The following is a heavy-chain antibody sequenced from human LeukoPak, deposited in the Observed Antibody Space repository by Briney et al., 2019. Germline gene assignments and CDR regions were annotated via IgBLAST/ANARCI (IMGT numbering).Heavy chain of an antibody. Sequence: SVNVSCXASGGTFSSYAISWVRQAPGQGLEWMGRIIPILGIANYAQKFQGRVTITADKSTSTAYMELSSLRSEDTAVYYCARENSKNPWGQGTLVTVSS. CDR2: IIPILGIA. CDR3: ARENSKNP. CDR1: GGTFSSYA. J-gene: IGHJ5*02. D-gene: IGHD4-11*01. V-gene: IGHV1-69*04.